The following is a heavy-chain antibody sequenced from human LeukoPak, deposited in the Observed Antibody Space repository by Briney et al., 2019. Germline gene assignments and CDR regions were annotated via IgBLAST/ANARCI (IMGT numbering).Heavy chain of an antibody. Sequence: GGSLRLSCAASGFTFDNYAMHWVRQAPGKGLGWLSIISWNSGYIGYADSVKGRFTISRDNAKKSLDLQMNSLRAEDTAFYYCAKVRGTYSSGYFFDYWGQGTLVTVSS. CDR3: AKVRGTYSSGYFFDY. J-gene: IGHJ4*02. D-gene: IGHD6-19*01. V-gene: IGHV3-9*01. CDR2: ISWNSGYI. CDR1: GFTFDNYA.